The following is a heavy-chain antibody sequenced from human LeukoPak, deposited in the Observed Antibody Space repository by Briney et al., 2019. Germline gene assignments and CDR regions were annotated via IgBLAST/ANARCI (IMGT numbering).Heavy chain of an antibody. CDR2: IRGSGGAT. J-gene: IGHJ4*02. Sequence: PGGSLRLSCAASGFTFSSYAMSWVRQAPGKGLEWVSAIRGSGGATYYADSVKGRFTVSRDSSKNTLYLQMNSLRAEDAAVYYCAKPMPGLSYFDSWGQGILVTVSS. V-gene: IGHV3-23*01. D-gene: IGHD2-2*01. CDR1: GFTFSSYA. CDR3: AKPMPGLSYFDS.